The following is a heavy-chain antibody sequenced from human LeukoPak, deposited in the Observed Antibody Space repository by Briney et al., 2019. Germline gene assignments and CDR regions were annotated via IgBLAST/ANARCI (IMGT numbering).Heavy chain of an antibody. J-gene: IGHJ4*02. D-gene: IGHD3-22*01. V-gene: IGHV4-31*03. Sequence: PSETLSLTCTVSGGSISSGGYYWSWIHQHPGKGLEWIGYIYYSGSTYYNPSLKSRVTISVDTSKNQFSLKLSSVTAADTAVYYCAREAMYYYDSSGYYERQYYFDYWGQGTLVTVSS. CDR2: IYYSGST. CDR3: AREAMYYYDSSGYYERQYYFDY. CDR1: GGSISSGGYY.